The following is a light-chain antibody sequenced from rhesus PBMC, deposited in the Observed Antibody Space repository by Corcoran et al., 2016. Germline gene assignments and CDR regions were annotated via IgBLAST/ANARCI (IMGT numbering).Light chain of an antibody. CDR2: KAT. Sequence: DIQMTQSPSSLSASVGDRVTITCRASENVKNDLHWYQQKPGKAPKVLIYKATTLQSGVPSRCSGSGSGTDFTLTISRLQPKDLATYYCLQDYTTPYSFGQWTKVAI. CDR3: LQDYTTPYS. J-gene: IGKJ2*01. CDR1: ENVKND. V-gene: IGKV1-74*01.